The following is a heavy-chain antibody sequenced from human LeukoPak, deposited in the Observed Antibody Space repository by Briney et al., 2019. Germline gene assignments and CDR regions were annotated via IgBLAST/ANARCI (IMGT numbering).Heavy chain of an antibody. V-gene: IGHV3-21*01. CDR1: GFTFSSYS. J-gene: IGHJ6*02. D-gene: IGHD5-18*01. Sequence: GGSLRLSFAASGFTFSSYSLNWVRQVPGKGLKWVSSISSSSSYLYYANSVKGRFPISRDNAKNSLYLQIDSLRAEDTAVYYCAREDTAMVNYYGMDVWGQGTTVTVSS. CDR2: ISSSSSYL. CDR3: AREDTAMVNYYGMDV.